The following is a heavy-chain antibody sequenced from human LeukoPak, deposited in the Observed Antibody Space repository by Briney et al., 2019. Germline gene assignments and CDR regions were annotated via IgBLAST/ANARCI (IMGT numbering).Heavy chain of an antibody. D-gene: IGHD6-19*01. CDR1: GYTFTSYG. CDR2: ISAYNGNT. J-gene: IGHJ4*02. CDR3: ASENLGYSSGWSL. V-gene: IGHV1-18*01. Sequence: ASVQVSCKASGYTFTSYGISWVRQAPGQGLEWMGWISAYNGNTNYAQKLQGRVTMTTDTSTSTAYMELRSLRSDDTAVYYCASENLGYSSGWSLWGQGTLVTVSS.